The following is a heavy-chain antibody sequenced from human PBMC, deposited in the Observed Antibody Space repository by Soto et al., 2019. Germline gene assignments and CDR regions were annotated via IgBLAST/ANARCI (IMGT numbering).Heavy chain of an antibody. D-gene: IGHD7-27*01. CDR3: AKAWGIDY. J-gene: IGHJ4*02. Sequence: EVQLLESGGGLVEPGGSRRLSCAASGFTFSSYTMSWVRQAPGKGLEWVSTISGSGSSTYSADSVKGRFTISRDNSKNTLYLQMTSLRAEDTAIYYCAKAWGIDYWGQGTLVTVSS. CDR2: ISGSGSST. V-gene: IGHV3-23*01. CDR1: GFTFSSYT.